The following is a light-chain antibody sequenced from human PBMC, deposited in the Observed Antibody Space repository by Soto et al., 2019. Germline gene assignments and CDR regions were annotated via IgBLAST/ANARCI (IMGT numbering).Light chain of an antibody. V-gene: IGLV2-14*03. CDR2: EVA. CDR3: SSYATSGTTVI. Sequence: QSALTQPASVSGSPGQSITISCTGTNSDVGAYPYVSWYQQHPGNAPKLLIYEVADRPSGVSDRFSGSKSGNTASLPISALQAEDEAVYYCSSYATSGTTVIFGGGTKLTVL. CDR1: NSDVGAYPY. J-gene: IGLJ2*01.